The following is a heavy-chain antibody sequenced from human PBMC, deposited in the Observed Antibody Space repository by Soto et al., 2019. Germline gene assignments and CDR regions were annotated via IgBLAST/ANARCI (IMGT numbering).Heavy chain of an antibody. Sequence: EVQLVESGGGLVQPGGSLRLSCAASGFTVSSNYMSWVRQAPGKGLEWVSVIYSGGSTYYADSVKGRFTIYRDNSKNTLYLQMNSLRAEDTAVYYCARDQVGAATEYFQHWGQGTLVTVSS. V-gene: IGHV3-66*01. CDR2: IYSGGST. J-gene: IGHJ1*01. CDR3: ARDQVGAATEYFQH. CDR1: GFTVSSNY. D-gene: IGHD1-26*01.